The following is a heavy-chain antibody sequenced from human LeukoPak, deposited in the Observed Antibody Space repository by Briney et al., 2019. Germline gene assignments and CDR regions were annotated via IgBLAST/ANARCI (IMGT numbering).Heavy chain of an antibody. J-gene: IGHJ5*02. Sequence: SETLSLTCTVSGGSISSHYWSWIRQPAGKGLEWIGRVYTSESTNYNPSLKSRVTMSVDTSKNQFSLDLRSVTAADTAVYYCARQGAGITNWFDPWGQGTLVTVSS. D-gene: IGHD1-14*01. CDR2: VYTSEST. CDR1: GGSISSHY. V-gene: IGHV4-4*07. CDR3: ARQGAGITNWFDP.